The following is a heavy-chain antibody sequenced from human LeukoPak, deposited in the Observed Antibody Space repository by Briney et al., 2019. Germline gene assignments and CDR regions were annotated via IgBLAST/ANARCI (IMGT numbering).Heavy chain of an antibody. J-gene: IGHJ4*02. V-gene: IGHV3-23*01. Sequence: GSLRLSCAVSEFNFSSYAMNWVRQAPGKGLEWVSGISGSGVTTYYADSVKGRFTISRDNYKNTVYLQMNSLRAEDTALYYCAKTFWIRGFIHLDYWGQGTLVTVSS. CDR1: EFNFSSYA. CDR2: ISGSGVTT. CDR3: AKTFWIRGFIHLDY. D-gene: IGHD3-10*01.